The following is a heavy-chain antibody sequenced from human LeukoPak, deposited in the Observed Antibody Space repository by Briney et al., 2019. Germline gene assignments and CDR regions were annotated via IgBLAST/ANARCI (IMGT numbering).Heavy chain of an antibody. V-gene: IGHV3-13*01. CDR2: IGTAGDT. D-gene: IGHD5/OR15-5a*01. J-gene: IGHJ4*02. CDR3: ARDRGVYSFDY. Sequence: PGGSLRLSCAASGFTFSSYDMHWVRQATGKGLEWVSAIGTAGDTYYPGSVKGRFTISRENAKNSLYLQMNSLRAGDTAVYYCARDRGVYSFDYWGQGTLVTVSS. CDR1: GFTFSSYD.